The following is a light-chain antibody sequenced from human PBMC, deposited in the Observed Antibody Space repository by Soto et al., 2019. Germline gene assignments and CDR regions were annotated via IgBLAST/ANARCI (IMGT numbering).Light chain of an antibody. J-gene: IGKJ5*01. CDR3: QQYHNWPPIT. Sequence: MTQSPANLSLSPGETATLSWRARQSISTNLAWYQQKLRQAPRLLIYGAYTRATGIPARFSGSGSGTEFTLTISSLQSEDFAVYYCQQYHNWPPITCGQGTRLEIK. V-gene: IGKV3D-15*01. CDR1: QSISTN. CDR2: GAY.